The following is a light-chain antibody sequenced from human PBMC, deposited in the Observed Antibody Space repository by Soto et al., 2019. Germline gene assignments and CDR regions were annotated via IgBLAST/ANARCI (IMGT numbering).Light chain of an antibody. CDR1: QSISGTY. Sequence: EIVLTQSPATLSFSPGERVTLSCRTSQSISGTYLAWYQQKPGQAPRLLIYGATSRATGIPDRFSGSGSGTDFTLTISRLEPEDLAVYYCLQQGSSVPYTFGQGTKLEI. CDR3: LQQGSSVPYT. CDR2: GAT. J-gene: IGKJ2*01. V-gene: IGKV3-20*01.